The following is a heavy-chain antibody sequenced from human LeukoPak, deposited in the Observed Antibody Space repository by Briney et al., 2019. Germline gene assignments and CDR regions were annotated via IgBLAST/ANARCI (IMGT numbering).Heavy chain of an antibody. Sequence: GSLRLSCAASGFTFSSYSMNWVRQAPGKGLEWLSIIYSGGNTYYADSGKGRFTISRDNSKNTVFLQMNSLRAEDTAVYYCARVIVDTGYDAFDIWGQGTMVTVSS. CDR2: IYSGGNT. D-gene: IGHD5-18*01. V-gene: IGHV3-66*01. J-gene: IGHJ3*02. CDR3: ARVIVDTGYDAFDI. CDR1: GFTFSSYS.